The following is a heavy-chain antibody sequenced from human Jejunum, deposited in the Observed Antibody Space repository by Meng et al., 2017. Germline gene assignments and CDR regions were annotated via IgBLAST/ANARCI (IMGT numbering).Heavy chain of an antibody. D-gene: IGHD3-10*01. CDR1: GFSLNTRGKR. CDR2: IDWDDDK. CDR3: AMKLLY. V-gene: IGHV2-70*04. J-gene: IGHJ4*02. Sequence: SGPTLVKPTETPTLTCTFSGFSLNTRGKRVSWIRQTPGKALEWLARIDWDDDKLYRSSLKRRLTISKDTSKNQVVLTMTNMAPVDTGTYYCAMKLLYWGQGTLVTVSS.